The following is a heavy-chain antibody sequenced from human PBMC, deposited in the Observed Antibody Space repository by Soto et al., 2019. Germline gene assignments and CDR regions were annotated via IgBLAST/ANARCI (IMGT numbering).Heavy chain of an antibody. CDR2: IFSNDEK. Sequence: QVTLKESGPVLVKPTETLMLTCTVSGFSLSNARMGVSWIRQPPGKALEWLAHIFSNDEKSYSTSLKSRLTISKDTSKSQVVLTMTNMDPVDTATYYCARIPFEDIVLMGDLYFDYWGQGTLVTVSS. J-gene: IGHJ4*02. D-gene: IGHD2-8*01. CDR1: GFSLSNARMG. CDR3: ARIPFEDIVLMGDLYFDY. V-gene: IGHV2-26*01.